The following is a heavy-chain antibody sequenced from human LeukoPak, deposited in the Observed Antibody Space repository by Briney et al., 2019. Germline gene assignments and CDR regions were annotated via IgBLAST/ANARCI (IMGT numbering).Heavy chain of an antibody. CDR2: INHSGST. D-gene: IGHD2-2*01. Sequence: LSETLSLTCAVYGGSFSGYYWSWIRQPPGKGLEWIGEINHSGSTNYNPSLKSRVTISEDTSKNQFSLKLSSVTAAGTAVYYCAVLVVLPVVMLTAFDIWGQGTMVTVSS. J-gene: IGHJ3*02. V-gene: IGHV4-34*01. CDR3: AVLVVLPVVMLTAFDI. CDR1: GGSFSGYY.